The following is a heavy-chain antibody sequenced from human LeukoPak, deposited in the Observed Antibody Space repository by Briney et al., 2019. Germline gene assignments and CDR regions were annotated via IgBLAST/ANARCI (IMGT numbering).Heavy chain of an antibody. Sequence: LETLSLTCAVSGGSISSYYWSWIRQPPGRGLEWIGSIHYSGSTSYNSSLKSRVTISVDTSKNQFSLKLSSVTPADTAVYYCARQVYSSSWSYYFDYWGQGILVTVSS. CDR1: GGSISSYY. J-gene: IGHJ4*02. CDR2: IHYSGST. D-gene: IGHD6-13*01. V-gene: IGHV4-59*01. CDR3: ARQVYSSSWSYYFDY.